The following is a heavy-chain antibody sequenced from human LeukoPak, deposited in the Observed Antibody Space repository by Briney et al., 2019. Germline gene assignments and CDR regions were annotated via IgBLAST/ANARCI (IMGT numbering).Heavy chain of an antibody. J-gene: IGHJ4*02. CDR3: ARGTYSYGWDY. D-gene: IGHD5-18*01. CDR2: IYHSGST. CDR1: GGFISSSSYY. V-gene: IGHV4-39*07. Sequence: PSETLSLTCTVSGGFISSSSYYWGWIRQPPGKGLEWIGSIYHSGSTYYNPSLKSRVTISVDTSKNQFSLKLSSVTAADTAVYYCARGTYSYGWDYWGQGTLVTVSS.